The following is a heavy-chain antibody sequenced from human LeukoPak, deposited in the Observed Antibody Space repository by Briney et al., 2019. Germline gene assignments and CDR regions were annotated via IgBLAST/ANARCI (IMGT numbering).Heavy chain of an antibody. J-gene: IGHJ5*02. CDR2: IYHSGST. V-gene: IGHV4-38-2*02. CDR3: AREVCSSTSCYASWFDP. Sequence: SETLSLTCAVSGYSISSGYYWGWIRQPPGKGLEWIGSIYHSGSTYYNPSLKSRVTISVDTYKNQFSLKLSSVTAADTAVYYCAREVCSSTSCYASWFDPWGQGTLVTVSS. CDR1: GYSISSGYY. D-gene: IGHD2-2*01.